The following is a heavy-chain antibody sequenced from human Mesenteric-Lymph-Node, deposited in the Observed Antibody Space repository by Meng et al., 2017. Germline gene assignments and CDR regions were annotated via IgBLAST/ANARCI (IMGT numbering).Heavy chain of an antibody. V-gene: IGHV4-39*07. CDR3: ASPGGN. J-gene: IGHJ4*02. CDR2: IYYSGST. Sequence: GSLRLSCTVSGGSISSSSYYWGWIRPPPGKGLEWIGSIYYSGSTYYNPSLKSRVTISVDTSKNQFSLKLSSVTAADTAVYYCASPGGNWGQGTLVTVSS. CDR1: GGSISSSSYY. D-gene: IGHD4-23*01.